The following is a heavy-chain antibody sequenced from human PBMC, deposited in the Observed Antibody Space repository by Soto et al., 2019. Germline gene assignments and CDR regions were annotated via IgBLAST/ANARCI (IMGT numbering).Heavy chain of an antibody. Sequence: GGSLRLSCAASGFTLSSYWMHWVRQAPGKGLVWVSRINSDGSSTSYADSVKGRFTISRDNAKNTLYLQMNSLRAEDTAVYYCARTDIVLMVYAISDAFDIWGQGTMVTVSS. CDR2: INSDGSST. CDR1: GFTLSSYW. J-gene: IGHJ3*02. D-gene: IGHD2-8*01. V-gene: IGHV3-74*01. CDR3: ARTDIVLMVYAISDAFDI.